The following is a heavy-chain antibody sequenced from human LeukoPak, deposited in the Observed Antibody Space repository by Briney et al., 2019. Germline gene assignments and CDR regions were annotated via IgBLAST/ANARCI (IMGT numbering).Heavy chain of an antibody. Sequence: GGSLRLSCAASGFTFSSYWMTWVRQAPGKGLEWVASIKQDGSEKYYVDSVKGRFTISRDNAKNSLYLQMNSLRAEDTAVYYCVRDSPPDSSSDYFQHWGQGTLVTVSS. CDR2: IKQDGSEK. V-gene: IGHV3-7*01. J-gene: IGHJ1*01. CDR1: GFTFSSYW. D-gene: IGHD6-6*01. CDR3: VRDSPPDSSSDYFQH.